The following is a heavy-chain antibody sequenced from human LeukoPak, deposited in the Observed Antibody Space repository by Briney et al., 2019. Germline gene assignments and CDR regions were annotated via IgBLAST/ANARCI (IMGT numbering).Heavy chain of an antibody. CDR1: GYTFTSYD. D-gene: IGHD5-24*01. CDR2: MNPNSGNT. Sequence: ASVKVSCKASGYTFTSYDINWVRQATGQGLEWMGWMNPNSGNTGYAQKFQGRVTITRNTSISTAYMELSSLRSEDTAVYYCARVGDGYNFDYFDYWGQGTPVTVSS. V-gene: IGHV1-8*03. CDR3: ARVGDGYNFDYFDY. J-gene: IGHJ4*02.